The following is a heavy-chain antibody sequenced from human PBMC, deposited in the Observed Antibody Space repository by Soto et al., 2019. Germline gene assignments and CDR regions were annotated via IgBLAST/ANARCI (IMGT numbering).Heavy chain of an antibody. CDR2: ISWNSGSI. D-gene: IGHD1-26*01. J-gene: IGHJ6*02. Sequence: GGSLRLSCAASGFTFDDYAMHWVRQAPGKGLEWVSGISWNSGSIGYADSVKGRFTISRDNAKNSLYLQMNSLRAEDTALYYCAKDIEENGSYYYYYGMDVWGQGTTVTVSS. CDR1: GFTFDDYA. CDR3: AKDIEENGSYYYYYGMDV. V-gene: IGHV3-9*01.